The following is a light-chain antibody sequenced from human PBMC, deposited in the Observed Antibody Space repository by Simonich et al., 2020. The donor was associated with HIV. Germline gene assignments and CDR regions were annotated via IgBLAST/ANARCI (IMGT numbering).Light chain of an antibody. CDR3: LIWHSSAWV. J-gene: IGLJ3*02. V-gene: IGLV5-45*01. CDR2: FNSDSDK. CDR1: SGINVATYR. Sequence: QAVLTQPASLSASPGASASLTCTLRSGINVATYRIYWYQQKPGSPPQYLLRFNSDSDKRRGSGVPSRFSGSKDASANAGILLISGLQSEDEADYYCLIWHSSAWVFGGGTKLTVL.